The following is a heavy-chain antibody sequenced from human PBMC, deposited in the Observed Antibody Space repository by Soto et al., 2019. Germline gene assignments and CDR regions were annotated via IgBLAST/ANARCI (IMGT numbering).Heavy chain of an antibody. CDR2: ISYDGSNK. CDR3: ARDRAAYYYGSGPFDP. D-gene: IGHD3-10*01. J-gene: IGHJ5*02. CDR1: GFTFSSYA. V-gene: IGHV3-30-3*01. Sequence: QVQLVESGGGVVQPGRSPRLSCAASGFTFSSYAMHWVRQAPGKGLEWVAVISYDGSNKYYADSVKGRFTISRDNSKNTLYLQMNSRRAEDTAVYYCARDRAAYYYGSGPFDPWGQGTLVTVSS.